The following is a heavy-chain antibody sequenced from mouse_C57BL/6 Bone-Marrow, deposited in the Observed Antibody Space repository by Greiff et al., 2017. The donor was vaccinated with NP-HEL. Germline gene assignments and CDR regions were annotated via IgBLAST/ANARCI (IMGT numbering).Heavy chain of an antibody. Sequence: EVQRVESGGDLVKPGGSLKLSCAASGFTFSSYGMSWVRQTPDKRLEWVATISSGGSYTYYPDSVKGRFTISRDNAKNTLYLQMSSLKSEDTAMYYCARHEHGNYGGAYAMDYWGQGTSVTVSS. V-gene: IGHV5-6*01. CDR3: ARHEHGNYGGAYAMDY. D-gene: IGHD2-1*01. CDR1: GFTFSSYG. CDR2: ISSGGSYT. J-gene: IGHJ4*01.